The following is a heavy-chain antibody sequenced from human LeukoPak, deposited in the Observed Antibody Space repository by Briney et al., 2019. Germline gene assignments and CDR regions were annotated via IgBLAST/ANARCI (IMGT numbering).Heavy chain of an antibody. CDR3: AKFRGKDGSGSYYKASN. J-gene: IGHJ4*02. CDR1: GFTFSSYA. Sequence: GGSLRLSCAASGFTFSSYAMSWVRQAPGKGLEWVSAISGSGGSTYYADSVKGRFTISRDNSKNTLYLQMNSLRAEDTAVYYCAKFRGKDGSGSYYKASNWGQGTLVTVSS. CDR2: ISGSGGST. V-gene: IGHV3-23*01. D-gene: IGHD3-10*01.